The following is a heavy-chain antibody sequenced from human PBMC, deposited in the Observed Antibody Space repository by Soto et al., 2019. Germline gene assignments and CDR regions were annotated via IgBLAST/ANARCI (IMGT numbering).Heavy chain of an antibody. CDR2: ISFDGKNE. Sequence: PGGSLRLSCAASEFTFSSYAMHWVRQAPGRGLEWVALISFDGKNEYYADSVKGRFTIARDNSRNMVYLEMNGLRPDDTATYFCARPIPRWSYHYGMDVWGHGPTVTVAS. CDR3: ARPIPRWSYHYGMDV. CDR1: EFTFSSYA. V-gene: IGHV3-30*04. D-gene: IGHD2-15*01. J-gene: IGHJ6*02.